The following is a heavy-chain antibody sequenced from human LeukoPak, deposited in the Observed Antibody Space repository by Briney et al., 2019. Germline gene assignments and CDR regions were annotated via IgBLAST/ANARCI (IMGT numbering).Heavy chain of an antibody. V-gene: IGHV3-7*04. J-gene: IGHJ4*02. CDR2: IKQDGSEK. CDR3: ARGWLSSGYYPGGNY. Sequence: GGSLRLSCAASGFTFSSYWMSWVRQAPGKGLEWVANIKQDGSEKYYVDSVKGRFTISRDNAKNSLYLQMNSLRGEDTALYYCARGWLSSGYYPGGNYWGQGVLVTVSS. CDR1: GFTFSSYW. D-gene: IGHD3-22*01.